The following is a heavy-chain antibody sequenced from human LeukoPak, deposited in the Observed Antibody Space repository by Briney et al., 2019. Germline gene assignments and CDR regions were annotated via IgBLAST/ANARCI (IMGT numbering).Heavy chain of an antibody. CDR3: ARVVQPPPASKDAFDI. V-gene: IGHV1-69*04. CDR1: GGTFSSYA. Sequence: SVKVSCKASGGTFSSYAISWVRQAPGQGLEWMGRIIPILGIANYAQKLQGRVTITADKATSTAYMELSSLRSEATAVYYCARVVQPPPASKDAFDIWGQGTMVTVSS. D-gene: IGHD1-1*01. J-gene: IGHJ3*02. CDR2: IIPILGIA.